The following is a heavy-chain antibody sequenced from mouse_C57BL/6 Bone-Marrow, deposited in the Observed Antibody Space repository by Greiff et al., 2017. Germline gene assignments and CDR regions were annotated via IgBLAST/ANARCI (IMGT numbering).Heavy chain of an antibody. Sequence: QVQLQQSGAELVKPGASVKLSCKASGYTFTEYTIHWVKQRSGQGLEWIGWFYPGSGSIKYTEKFKDKATLTADKSSSTVYMELSRWTSEDSAVYFCARHEDGGNYDWDAMDYWGQGTSVTVSS. D-gene: IGHD2-1*01. J-gene: IGHJ4*01. CDR2: FYPGSGSI. V-gene: IGHV1-62-2*01. CDR1: GYTFTEYT. CDR3: ARHEDGGNYDWDAMDY.